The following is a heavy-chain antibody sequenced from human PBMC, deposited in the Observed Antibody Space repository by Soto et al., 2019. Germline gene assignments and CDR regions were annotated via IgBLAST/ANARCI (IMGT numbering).Heavy chain of an antibody. CDR2: IKSKVDGETT. CDR3: NTGGYFLDY. V-gene: IGHV3-15*07. Sequence: EVHLVESGGGLVKPGGSLRLSCAGSGFTFSNAWMNWVRQAPGKGLEWVGRIKSKVDGETTDYAAPVKGRFIISRDDSKNTVSLQMNSLKTEDTAVYYCNTGGYFLDYWGQGTLVTVSS. D-gene: IGHD3-22*01. CDR1: GFTFSNAW. J-gene: IGHJ4*02.